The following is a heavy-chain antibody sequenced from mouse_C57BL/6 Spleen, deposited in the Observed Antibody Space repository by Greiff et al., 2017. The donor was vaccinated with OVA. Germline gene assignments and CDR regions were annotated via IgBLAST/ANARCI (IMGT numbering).Heavy chain of an antibody. CDR3: ARGGTAQVYFDY. J-gene: IGHJ2*01. Sequence: QVQLQQPGAELVRPGSSVKLSCKASGYTFTSYWMHWVKQRPIQGLEWIGNIDPSDSETHYNQKFKDKATLTVDKSSSTAYMQLSSLTSEDSAVYYCARGGTAQVYFDYWGQGTTLTVSS. V-gene: IGHV1-52*01. CDR1: GYTFTSYW. CDR2: IDPSDSET. D-gene: IGHD3-2*02.